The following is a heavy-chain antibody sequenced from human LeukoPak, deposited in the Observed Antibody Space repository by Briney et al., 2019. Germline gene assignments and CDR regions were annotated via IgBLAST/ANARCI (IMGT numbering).Heavy chain of an antibody. V-gene: IGHV1-46*01. J-gene: IGHJ4*02. CDR2: INPSGSST. Sequence: SVKVSCKASGYTFTSYYMHWVRQAPGQGLEWMGIINPSGSSTIYADKFQGRVTMTRDTYTSTEYMEVSGLRSEDTAVYCCARGSSGWYSVAYWGQGTLVTVSS. CDR3: ARGSSGWYSVAY. CDR1: GYTFTSYY. D-gene: IGHD6-19*01.